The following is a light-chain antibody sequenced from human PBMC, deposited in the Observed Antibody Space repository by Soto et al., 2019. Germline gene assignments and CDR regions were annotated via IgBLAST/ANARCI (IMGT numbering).Light chain of an antibody. Sequence: IQITPSPFFLAASVGDRSTNNFQGSQNINNYLNWYQQKPGRAPKLLIYDASNLEAGVPSRFRGSGSGTDFTFTISRLQPEDIATYYCQQYENLPTFGQGTRLEIK. J-gene: IGKJ5*01. CDR1: QNINNY. CDR3: QQYENLPT. CDR2: DAS. V-gene: IGKV1-33*01.